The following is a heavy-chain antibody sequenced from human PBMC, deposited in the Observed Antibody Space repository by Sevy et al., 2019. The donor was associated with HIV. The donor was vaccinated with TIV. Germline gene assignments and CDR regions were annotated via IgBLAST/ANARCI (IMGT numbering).Heavy chain of an antibody. CDR2: INTDGTTT. CDR3: VRGGVDY. D-gene: IGHD1-26*01. J-gene: IGHJ4*02. CDR1: GFTLSSYW. V-gene: IGHV3-74*01. Sequence: GGSLRLSCAASGFTLSSYWMHWVRQAPGKGLVWVSRINTDGTTTTYADSVKGRFTIPGDNAKNTLYLQMNSLRAEDTAVYYCVRGGVDYWGQGTLVTVSS.